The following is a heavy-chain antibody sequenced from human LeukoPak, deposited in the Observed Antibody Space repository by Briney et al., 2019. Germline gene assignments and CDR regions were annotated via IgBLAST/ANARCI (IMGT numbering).Heavy chain of an antibody. J-gene: IGHJ5*02. D-gene: IGHD6-13*01. CDR2: ISSSSSYI. CDR3: AREVLRDLGHCSSSSCYSNWLDP. Sequence: GSLRLSCAASGFTFSSYSMNWVRQAPGKGLEWVSSISSSSSYIYYADSLKGRFTISRDNAKNSLYLQMNSLRAEDTAVYYCAREVLRDLGHCSSSSCYSNWLDPWGQGTLVTVSS. CDR1: GFTFSSYS. V-gene: IGHV3-21*01.